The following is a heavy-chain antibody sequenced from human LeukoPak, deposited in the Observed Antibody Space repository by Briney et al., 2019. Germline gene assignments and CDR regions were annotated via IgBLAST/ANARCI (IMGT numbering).Heavy chain of an antibody. J-gene: IGHJ4*02. Sequence: GESLQISFRGSGYRFTNYWIGWVRQMPGKGLGWMGIIYPDDSDTRYSPSFQGQVTISADKSISTAYLQWDSLKASDTAIYYCARHLSGWYADYWGQGTLVTVSS. CDR2: IYPDDSDT. CDR1: GYRFTNYW. D-gene: IGHD6-19*01. CDR3: ARHLSGWYADY. V-gene: IGHV5-51*01.